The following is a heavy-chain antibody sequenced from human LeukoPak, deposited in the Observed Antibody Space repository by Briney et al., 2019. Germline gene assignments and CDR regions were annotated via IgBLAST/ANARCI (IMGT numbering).Heavy chain of an antibody. V-gene: IGHV3-9*01. CDR2: ISWNSGTI. D-gene: IGHD6-13*01. J-gene: IGHJ5*02. Sequence: GGSLRLSCAGSGFSFDNYAMHWVRQAPGKGLEWVSGISWNSGTIVYADSVKGRFTISRDNAKNSLYLQMNSLRSEDTAMYYCAPVSGAGTPRAPWGQGTLVTVSS. CDR1: GFSFDNYA. CDR3: APVSGAGTPRAP.